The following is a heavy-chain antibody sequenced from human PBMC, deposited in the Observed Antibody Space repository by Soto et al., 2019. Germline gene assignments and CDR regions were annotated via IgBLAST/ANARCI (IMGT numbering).Heavy chain of an antibody. D-gene: IGHD3-3*01. CDR1: GGSLSGYY. CDR3: ATRITVFGLLIPPFDP. V-gene: IGHV4-34*01. CDR2: INHTGGT. J-gene: IGHJ5*02. Sequence: PSETLSLTCAVYGGSLSGYYWNWIRQPPGKGLEWIGEINHTGGTHYNPSLKSRVTMSVDTSKNQFSLRLSSVTAADTAIYYCATRITVFGLLIPPFDPWGQGTQVTVSS.